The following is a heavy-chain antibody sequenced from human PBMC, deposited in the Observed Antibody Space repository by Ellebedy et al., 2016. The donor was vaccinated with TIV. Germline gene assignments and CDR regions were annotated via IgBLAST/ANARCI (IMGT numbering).Heavy chain of an antibody. CDR2: ISPADSDT. Sequence: GESLKISCKGSGYSFTNYWIGWVRQMPGKGLEWMGIISPADSDTRYSPSFQGQVTISADKSINTAYLQWSSLQASDTAMYYCARAPQQLHYYYNGMDVWGQGTTVTVSS. V-gene: IGHV5-51*01. CDR3: ARAPQQLHYYYNGMDV. J-gene: IGHJ6*02. CDR1: GYSFTNYW. D-gene: IGHD3-10*01.